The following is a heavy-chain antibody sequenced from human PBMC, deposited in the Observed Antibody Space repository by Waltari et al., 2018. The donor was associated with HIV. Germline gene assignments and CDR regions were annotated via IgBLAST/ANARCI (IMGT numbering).Heavy chain of an antibody. CDR2: ISGSGCST. D-gene: IGHD3-22*01. Sequence: EVQLVESGGCLVQPGGSLRLPCAAPGFTFPNYAINWVRQAPGKGLGWVSAISGSGCSTYYADAVKGRFTISRDNSKNTLYLQMNSLRAEDTALYYCAKDDSTGSSGYYPFHYWGQGTLITVSS. CDR3: AKDDSTGSSGYYPFHY. J-gene: IGHJ4*02. V-gene: IGHV3-23*04. CDR1: GFTFPNYA.